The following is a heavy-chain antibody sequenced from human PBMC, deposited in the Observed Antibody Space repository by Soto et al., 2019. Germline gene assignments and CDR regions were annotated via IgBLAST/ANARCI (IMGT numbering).Heavy chain of an antibody. CDR2: ISSSGSTI. CDR3: ARVDTAMVPYYYYGMDV. J-gene: IGHJ6*02. CDR1: GFTFSDYY. Sequence: PGGSLRLSCAASGFTFSDYYMSWIRQAPGKGLEWVSYISSSGSTIYYADSVKGRFTISRNNAKNSLYLQMNSLRAEDTAVYYCARVDTAMVPYYYYGMDVWGQGTTVTVSS. V-gene: IGHV3-11*01. D-gene: IGHD5-18*01.